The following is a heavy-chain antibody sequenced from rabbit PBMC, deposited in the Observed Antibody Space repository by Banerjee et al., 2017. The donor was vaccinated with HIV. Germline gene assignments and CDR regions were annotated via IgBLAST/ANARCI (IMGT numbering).Heavy chain of an antibody. CDR3: ARDLAGVIGWNFGL. CDR1: EFDFSIYA. V-gene: IGHV1S45*01. D-gene: IGHD4-1*01. CDR2: INTISGDT. Sequence: QEQLKESGGGLVQPGGSLKLSCKASEFDFSIYAITWVRQAPGKGLEWIACINTISGDTVYATWAKGRFTISKASWTTVTLQMTSLTAADTASYFCARDLAGVIGWNFGLWGPDPGHRL. J-gene: IGHJ4*01.